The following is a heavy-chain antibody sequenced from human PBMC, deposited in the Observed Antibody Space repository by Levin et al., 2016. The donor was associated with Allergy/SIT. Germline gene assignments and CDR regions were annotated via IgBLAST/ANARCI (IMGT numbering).Heavy chain of an antibody. V-gene: IGHV3-23*01. D-gene: IGHD6-13*01. CDR2: ISGSGGST. J-gene: IGHJ3*02. CDR1: GFTFSSYA. Sequence: GGSLRLSCAASGFTFSSYAMSWVRQAPGKGLEWVSAISGSGGSTYYADSVKGRFTISRDNSKNTLYLQMNSLRAEDTAVYYCAKDGYSSSWYREDAFDIWGQGTMVTVSS. CDR3: AKDGYSSSWYREDAFDI.